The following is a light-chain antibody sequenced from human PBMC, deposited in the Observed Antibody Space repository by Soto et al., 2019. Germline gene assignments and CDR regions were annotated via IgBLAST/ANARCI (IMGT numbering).Light chain of an antibody. CDR3: QQYGSSPYT. CDR2: GAS. CDR1: QSVSSSY. J-gene: IGKJ2*01. V-gene: IGKV3-20*01. Sequence: EIVLTQSPGTLSLSPGERATLSCRASQSVSSSYLAWYQQKPGQAPRLLIYGASSRATGIPDRFSGSGSGTDFTLAVSRLEPEDFAAYYYQQYGSSPYTFGQGTKLEIK.